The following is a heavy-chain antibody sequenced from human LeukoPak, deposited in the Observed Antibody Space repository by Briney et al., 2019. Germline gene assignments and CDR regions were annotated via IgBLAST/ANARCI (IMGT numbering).Heavy chain of an antibody. Sequence: SETLSITCAVYGGSFSGYYWSWIRQPPGKGLEWIGEINHSGSTNYNPSLKSRVTISVDTSKNQFSLKLSSVTAADTAVYYCARGVRSSWYGVADWFDPWGQGTLVTVSS. CDR3: ARGVRSSWYGVADWFDP. V-gene: IGHV4-34*01. CDR2: INHSGST. CDR1: GGSFSGYY. J-gene: IGHJ5*02. D-gene: IGHD6-13*01.